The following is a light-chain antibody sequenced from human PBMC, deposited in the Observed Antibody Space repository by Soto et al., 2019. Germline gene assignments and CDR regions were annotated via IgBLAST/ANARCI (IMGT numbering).Light chain of an antibody. Sequence: QSVLTQPPSASGTPGQRLTISCSGSSSNIGSNTVSWYQQLPGTAPKLLIYSNNQRPSGVPDRFSGSKSGTSASLAISGLQSEDEADYYCAAWDDSLNGYVFGTGTKATVL. CDR3: AAWDDSLNGYV. V-gene: IGLV1-44*01. CDR2: SNN. CDR1: SSNIGSNT. J-gene: IGLJ1*01.